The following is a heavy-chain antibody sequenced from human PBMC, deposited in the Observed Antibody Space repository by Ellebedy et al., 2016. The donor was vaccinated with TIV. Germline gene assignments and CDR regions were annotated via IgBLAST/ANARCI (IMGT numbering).Heavy chain of an antibody. V-gene: IGHV4-39*07. J-gene: IGHJ5*02. CDR2: VSYSGST. CDR3: ARDYDSGGGSRFDP. Sequence: MPSETLSLTCNVSGGSISSSPYYWAWIRQTPGKGLEWIGSVSYSGSTYYNPSLKSRLTMSVDTSKNQFSLKLTSVTVADTAVYYCARDYDSGGGSRFDPWGQGTLVTVSS. CDR1: GGSISSSPYY. D-gene: IGHD4-23*01.